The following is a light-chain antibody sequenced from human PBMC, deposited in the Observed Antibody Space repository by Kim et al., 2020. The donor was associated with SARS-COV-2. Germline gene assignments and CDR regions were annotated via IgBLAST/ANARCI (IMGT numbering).Light chain of an antibody. Sequence: GSVGDRVTMTCRASQHINNYINWYQQRPGRAPKLVICAASTLKSGVPSRFSGSGYGTAFILTIRSLQPEDFASYYCQQSHSIPLTFGGGTKVDIK. CDR1: QHINNY. CDR2: AAS. V-gene: IGKV1-39*01. J-gene: IGKJ4*01. CDR3: QQSHSIPLT.